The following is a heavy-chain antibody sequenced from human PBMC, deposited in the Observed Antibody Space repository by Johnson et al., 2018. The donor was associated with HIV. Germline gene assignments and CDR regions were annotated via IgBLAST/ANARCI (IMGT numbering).Heavy chain of an antibody. CDR1: GFTFSSYA. J-gene: IGHJ3*01. D-gene: IGHD6-19*01. CDR2: ISYDGSDK. V-gene: IGHV3-30*04. CDR3: ARDPAYSSTWEGAFDV. Sequence: VQLVEFGGDVVQPGRSLRLSCAASGFTFSSYAMHWVRQAPATGLEWVAVISYDGSDKYYADSVKGRFTISRDNSKNTLSLQMDSLRPEDTDVYYCARDPAYSSTWEGAFDVWGQGTMVTVSS.